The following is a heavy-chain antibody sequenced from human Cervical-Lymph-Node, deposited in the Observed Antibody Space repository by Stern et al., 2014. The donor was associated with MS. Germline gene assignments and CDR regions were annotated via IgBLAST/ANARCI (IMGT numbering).Heavy chain of an antibody. Sequence: QLQLVQSGAEVKKPGSSVKVSCKASGVTFSNSSITWVRQAPGQGLEWMGGIISFFGYTHYAQKFHGRVTITADESTTQSYMELDSLRAEDTAVYYCARGGLYYYYSGMDVWGQGTTVIVSS. CDR2: IISFFGYT. V-gene: IGHV1-69*01. CDR1: GVTFSNSS. J-gene: IGHJ6*02. CDR3: ARGGLYYYYSGMDV.